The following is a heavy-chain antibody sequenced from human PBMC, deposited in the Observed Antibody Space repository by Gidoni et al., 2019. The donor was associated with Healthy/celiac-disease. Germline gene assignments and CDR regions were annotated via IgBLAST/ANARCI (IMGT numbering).Heavy chain of an antibody. CDR3: ARRRRGLLGPGGY. J-gene: IGHJ4*02. Sequence: QVQLQQWGAGLLKPSETLSLTCAVYGGSFSGYYWSWIRQPPGKGLEWIGEINHSGSTNYNPSLKSRVTISVDTSKNQFSLKLSSVTAADTAVYYCARRRRGLLGPGGYWGQGTLVTVSS. D-gene: IGHD5-18*01. CDR1: GGSFSGYY. V-gene: IGHV4-34*01. CDR2: INHSGST.